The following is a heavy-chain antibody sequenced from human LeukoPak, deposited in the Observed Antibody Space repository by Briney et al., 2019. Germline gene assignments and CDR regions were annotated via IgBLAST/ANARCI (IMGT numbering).Heavy chain of an antibody. CDR3: ARVNMGATAQFDY. CDR2: MNPNSGNT. D-gene: IGHD1-26*01. CDR1: GYTFTSYD. Sequence: GASVKVSCKASGYTFTSYDINWVRQATGQGLEWMGWMNPNSGNTGYAQKFQGRVTITRNTSISTAYMELSSLRSEDTAVYYCARVNMGATAQFDYWGQGTLVTVSS. J-gene: IGHJ4*02. V-gene: IGHV1-8*03.